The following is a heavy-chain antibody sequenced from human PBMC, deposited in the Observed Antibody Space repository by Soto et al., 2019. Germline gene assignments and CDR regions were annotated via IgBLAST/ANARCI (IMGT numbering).Heavy chain of an antibody. CDR2: ISAYNGNT. J-gene: IGHJ4*02. V-gene: IGHV1-18*04. CDR3: ASRHCSGGSCYNPGFDS. Sequence: ASVKVSCKASGYTFTSYGISWVRQAPGQRLEWMGWISAYNGNTNYAQKLQGRVTMTTDTSTSTAYMELRSLRSDDTAVYYCASRHCSGGSCYNPGFDSWGQGALVTVSS. CDR1: GYTFTSYG. D-gene: IGHD2-15*01.